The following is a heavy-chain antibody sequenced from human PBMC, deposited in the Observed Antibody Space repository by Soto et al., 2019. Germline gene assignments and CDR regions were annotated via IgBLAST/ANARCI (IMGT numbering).Heavy chain of an antibody. CDR1: GFTFSSYG. Sequence: QVQLVESGGGVVQPGRSLRLSCAASGFTFSSYGMHWVRQAPGKGLEWVAVIWYDGSNKYYADSVKGRFTISRDNSKNTLYLQMTSLRAEDTAVYYCASSSSAKDYLLRGSYGMDVWGQGTTVTVSS. CDR3: ASSSSAKDYLLRGSYGMDV. CDR2: IWYDGSNK. D-gene: IGHD1-26*01. V-gene: IGHV3-33*01. J-gene: IGHJ6*02.